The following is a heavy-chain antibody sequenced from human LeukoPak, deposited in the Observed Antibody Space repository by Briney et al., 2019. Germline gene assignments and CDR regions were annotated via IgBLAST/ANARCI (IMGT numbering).Heavy chain of an antibody. J-gene: IGHJ4*02. CDR3: ASGEAATKDY. D-gene: IGHD3-10*01. Sequence: AASVKVSCKASGGTFSSYAISWVRQAPGQGLEWMGGIIPIFGTANYAQKFQGGVTITADESTSTAYMELSSLRSEDTAVYCCASGEAATKDYWGQGTLVTVSS. V-gene: IGHV1-69*13. CDR2: IIPIFGTA. CDR1: GGTFSSYA.